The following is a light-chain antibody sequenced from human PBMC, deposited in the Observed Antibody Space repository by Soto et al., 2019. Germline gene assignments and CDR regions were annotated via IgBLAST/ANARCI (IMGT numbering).Light chain of an antibody. Sequence: EIVLTQSPGTLSLSPGERATLSCRASQSVSSNYLAWYQQKPGQAPRLLIYGASSRATGIPDRFSGSGSETDFTLTISRLEREDFAVYYCQQYGNSLTFGQGTRLDIK. J-gene: IGKJ5*01. CDR2: GAS. V-gene: IGKV3-20*01. CDR3: QQYGNSLT. CDR1: QSVSSNY.